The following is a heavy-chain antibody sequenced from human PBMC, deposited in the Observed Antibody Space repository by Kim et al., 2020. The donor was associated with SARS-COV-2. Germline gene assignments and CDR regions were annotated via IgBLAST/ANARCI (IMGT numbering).Heavy chain of an antibody. CDR2: SGST. D-gene: IGHD3-16*01. J-gene: IGHJ6*02. CDR3: ARVFRGMDV. Sequence: SGSTTSGPCLVSRVTISVDTSRKQGSLKLTSVTAADTAVYYCARVFRGMDVWGQGTTVTVSS. V-gene: IGHV4-59*01.